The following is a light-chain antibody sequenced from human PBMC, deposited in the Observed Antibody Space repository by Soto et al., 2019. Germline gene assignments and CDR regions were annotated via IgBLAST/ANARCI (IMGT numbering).Light chain of an antibody. J-gene: IGLJ2*01. CDR1: SGYSNYK. Sequence: QAVVTQPPSASASLGASVTLTCTLSSGYSNYKVDWYQQRPGKGPRFVMRVGTGGIMGSKGDGIPDRFSVLGSGLNRYLTIKNIQEGDESDYHCGADHGSGSNFVVFGGGTKVTVL. CDR3: GADHGSGSNFVV. CDR2: VGTGGIMG. V-gene: IGLV9-49*01.